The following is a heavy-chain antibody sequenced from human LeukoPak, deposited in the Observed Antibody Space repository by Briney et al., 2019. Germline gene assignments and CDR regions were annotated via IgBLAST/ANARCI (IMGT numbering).Heavy chain of an antibody. D-gene: IGHD4-11*01. CDR1: GFTFSSYW. V-gene: IGHV3-74*01. Sequence: GRSLRLSCAASGFTFSSYWMHWVRQAPGKGLVWVSRIKNDGSSTTYADSVKGRFTISRDNAKNTVYLQMNSLRAEDTAVYYCARVGVSTYSFDYWGQGTLVTVSS. CDR3: ARVGVSTYSFDY. CDR2: IKNDGSST. J-gene: IGHJ4*02.